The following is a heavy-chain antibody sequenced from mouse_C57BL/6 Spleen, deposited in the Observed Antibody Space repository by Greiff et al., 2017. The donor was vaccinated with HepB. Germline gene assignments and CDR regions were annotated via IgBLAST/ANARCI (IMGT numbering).Heavy chain of an antibody. CDR2: IDPSDSYT. CDR3: AIMPLLTTVVADY. CDR1: GYTFTSYW. D-gene: IGHD1-1*01. V-gene: IGHV1-69*01. Sequence: VQLQQPGAELVMPGASVKLSCKASGYTFTSYWMHWVKQRPGQGLEWIGEIDPSDSYTNYNQKFKGKSTLTVDKSSSTAYMQLSSLTSEDSAVYYCAIMPLLTTVVADYWGQGTTLTVSS. J-gene: IGHJ2*01.